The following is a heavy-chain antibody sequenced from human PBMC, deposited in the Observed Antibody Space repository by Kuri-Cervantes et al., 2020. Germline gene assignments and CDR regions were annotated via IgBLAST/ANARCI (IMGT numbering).Heavy chain of an antibody. CDR3: AKDSEQLALRTNWFDP. J-gene: IGHJ5*02. V-gene: IGHV4-59*12. Sequence: SETLSLTCTVSGGSLGSNYWSWIRQPPGKGLEWIGYVYYYGDTKYNPSLKSRVTISVDTSKNQFSLKLSSVTAADTAVYYCAKDSEQLALRTNWFDPWGQGTLVTVSS. D-gene: IGHD6-6*01. CDR1: GGSLGSNY. CDR2: VYYYGDT.